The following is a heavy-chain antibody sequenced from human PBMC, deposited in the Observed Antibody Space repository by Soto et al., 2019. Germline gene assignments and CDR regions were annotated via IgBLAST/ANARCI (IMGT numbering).Heavy chain of an antibody. CDR2: ISYDGSNK. D-gene: IGHD1-26*01. CDR1: GFTFSSYG. V-gene: IGHV3-30*18. CDR3: AKQIVGATPYFDY. Sequence: GGSLRLSCAASGFTFSSYGMHWVRQAPGKGLEWVAVISYDGSNKYYADSVKGRFTISRDNSKNTLYLQMNSLRAEDTAVYYCAKQIVGATPYFDYWGQGTLVTSPQ. J-gene: IGHJ4*02.